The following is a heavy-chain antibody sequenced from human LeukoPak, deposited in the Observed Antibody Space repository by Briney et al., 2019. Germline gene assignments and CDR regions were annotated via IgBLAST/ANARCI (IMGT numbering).Heavy chain of an antibody. CDR3: AGGYRYLHQ. J-gene: IGHJ6*01. Sequence: PGGSLRLSCAASGFTFSSYWMHWVRQAPGKGLVWVSRICSDGTSTSYAESVKGRFTISRDNAKDTLYPQTDSLRAEDTAVYFFAGGYRYLHQWGPGT. CDR1: GFTFSSYW. CDR2: ICSDGTST. V-gene: IGHV3-74*01. D-gene: IGHD1-14*01.